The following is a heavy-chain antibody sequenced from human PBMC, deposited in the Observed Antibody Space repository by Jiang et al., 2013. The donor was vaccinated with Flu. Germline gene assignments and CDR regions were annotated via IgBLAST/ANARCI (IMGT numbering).Heavy chain of an antibody. J-gene: IGHJ4*02. D-gene: IGHD3-10*01. CDR2: ISGDGGTT. V-gene: IGHV3-23*01. CDR1: FSSYS. Sequence: FSSYSMNWVRQAPGKGLEWVSVISGDGGTTYYADSAKGRFTISRDNSRNTIYLQVHSLRAEDTAVYYCAKEWQDKSSGSYYDYWGQGTLVTVSS. CDR3: AKEWQDKSSGSYYDY.